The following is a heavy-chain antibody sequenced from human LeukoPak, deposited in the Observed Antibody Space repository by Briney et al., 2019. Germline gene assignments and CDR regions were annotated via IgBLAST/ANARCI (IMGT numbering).Heavy chain of an antibody. CDR3: ARSNGGEDS. CDR1: GFTFSNYA. CDR2: ISGSGGTT. J-gene: IGHJ4*02. D-gene: IGHD3-16*01. Sequence: GGSLRLSCAASGFTFSNYAMSWVRQAPGKGLEWVSSISGSGGTTYFADSVKGRFTISRDNSRNTLSLQMNSLRAEDTAVYFCARSNGGEDSWGQGTLVTVSS. V-gene: IGHV3-23*01.